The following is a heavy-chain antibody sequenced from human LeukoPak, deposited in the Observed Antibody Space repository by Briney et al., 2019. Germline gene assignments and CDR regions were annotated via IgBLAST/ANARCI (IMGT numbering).Heavy chain of an antibody. CDR2: SYHSERT. D-gene: IGHD3-10*01. CDR3: ARDGHNYYKSTGDALDV. J-gene: IGHJ3*01. CDR1: GFSISTGDY. Sequence: PSETLSLTCSVSGFSISTGDYWAWIRPSPGKGLEWIASSYHSERTYRNPSLRSLATISVEPSKNPFFLSLSSVTAADTSVYYCARDGHNYYKSTGDALDVWGRGTMVTVSA. V-gene: IGHV4-38-2*02.